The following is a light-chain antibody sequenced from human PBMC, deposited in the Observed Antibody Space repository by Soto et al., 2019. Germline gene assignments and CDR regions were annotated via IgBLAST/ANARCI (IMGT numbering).Light chain of an antibody. V-gene: IGKV3-15*01. CDR1: QSIGSN. Sequence: EIVMTQSPATLSVSPGERATLSCRASQSIGSNLAWYQQKPGQGPRLLIYGASTRATGIPAWFSGSGSGTEFTLTISRLQSEDFAVYYCQQYNNWPRTFGQGTKLDIK. J-gene: IGKJ2*01. CDR2: GAS. CDR3: QQYNNWPRT.